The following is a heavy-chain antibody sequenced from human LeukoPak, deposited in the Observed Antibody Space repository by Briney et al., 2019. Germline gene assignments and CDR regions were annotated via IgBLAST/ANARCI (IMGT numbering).Heavy chain of an antibody. Sequence: ASVKVSCKASGYTFTGYYMHWVRQAPGQGLEWMGWINPNSGGTNYAQKFQGRVTMTRDTSISTAYMELSRLRPDDTAVYYCARDGRTWDFWSGPYYFDYWGQGTLVTVSS. CDR2: INPNSGGT. V-gene: IGHV1-2*02. CDR3: ARDGRTWDFWSGPYYFDY. D-gene: IGHD3-3*01. CDR1: GYTFTGYY. J-gene: IGHJ4*02.